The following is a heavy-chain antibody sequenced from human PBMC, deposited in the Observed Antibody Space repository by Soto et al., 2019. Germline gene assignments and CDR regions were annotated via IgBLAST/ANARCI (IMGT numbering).Heavy chain of an antibody. Sequence: SETLSLTCAVSGGSISSTNWWSWVRPSPGKGLEWIGEIYHNGSPDYYTTLKSRVTISVDKSKNHVFLKLSSVTAADTAMYFCGRWLGTSYGMDVWGQGPAVTVSS. CDR2: IYHNGSP. J-gene: IGHJ6*02. CDR1: GGSISSTNW. CDR3: GRWLGTSYGMDV. V-gene: IGHV4-4*02. D-gene: IGHD3-10*01.